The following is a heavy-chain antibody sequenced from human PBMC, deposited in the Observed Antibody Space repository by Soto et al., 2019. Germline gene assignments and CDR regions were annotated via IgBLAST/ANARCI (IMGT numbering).Heavy chain of an antibody. CDR3: ARGGRRSGQGFDP. J-gene: IGHJ5*02. D-gene: IGHD2-15*01. CDR1: GFTFSDFD. Sequence: QVQLVESGGGLVKPGGSLRLSCVASGFTFSDFDMSWIRQAPGKGLEWVSYISSSSTYTNYADSVKGRFTISRDNAKNPLYLQVNRLRADDTAVYYCARGGRRSGQGFDPWGQGTLVTVSS. V-gene: IGHV3-11*05. CDR2: ISSSSTYT.